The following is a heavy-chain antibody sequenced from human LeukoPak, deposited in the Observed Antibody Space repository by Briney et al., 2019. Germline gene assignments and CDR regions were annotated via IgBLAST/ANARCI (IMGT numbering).Heavy chain of an antibody. V-gene: IGHV1-18*01. CDR3: ARDDLSCSGGSCYDY. D-gene: IGHD2-15*01. Sequence: ASVKVFCKASGYTFTSYGISWVRQAPGQGLEWMGWISAYNGNTNYAQKLQGRVTMTTDTSTSTAYMELRSLRSDDTAVYYCARDDLSCSGGSCYDYWGQGTLVTVSS. CDR1: GYTFTSYG. J-gene: IGHJ4*02. CDR2: ISAYNGNT.